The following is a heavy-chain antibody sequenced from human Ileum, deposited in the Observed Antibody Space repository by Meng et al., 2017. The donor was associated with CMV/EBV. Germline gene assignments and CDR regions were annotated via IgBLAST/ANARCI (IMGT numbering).Heavy chain of an antibody. V-gene: IGHV4-34*01. CDR1: GGSFSGYY. CDR3: SRGADLFNLGDY. CDR2: VHYTGTI. Sequence: SETLSLTCAVYGGSFSGYYWTWIRQPPGRGLEWIGEVHYTGTINYNPSLKSRVTISVDTSTNHFSLRLSSVTAADTAVYYCSRGADLFNLGDYWGQGTLVTVSS. J-gene: IGHJ4*02. D-gene: IGHD3-3*01.